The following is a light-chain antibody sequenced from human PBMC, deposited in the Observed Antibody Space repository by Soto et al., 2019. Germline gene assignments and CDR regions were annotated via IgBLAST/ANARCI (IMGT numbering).Light chain of an antibody. CDR3: NQSWT. CDR2: KAS. CDR1: QSISSW. V-gene: IGKV1-5*03. Sequence: DIQMTQSPSTLSASVGDRVTITCRASQSISSWLAWYQQKPGKAPKLLIYKASSLESGVPSRFSGSGSGTEFTLTISSRKPDDFETYYCNQSWTFGKGTKVEIK. J-gene: IGKJ1*01.